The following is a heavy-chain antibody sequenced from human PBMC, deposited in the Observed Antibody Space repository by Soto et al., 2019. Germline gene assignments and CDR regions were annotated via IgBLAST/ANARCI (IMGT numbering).Heavy chain of an antibody. CDR3: ARDLWGYCGTDCYPLDV. CDR2: MYNAGST. CDR1: GGSISEHY. V-gene: IGHV4-59*11. D-gene: IGHD2-21*02. Sequence: PSETLSLTCTVSGGSISEHYWSWIRQPPGKGLEWIGYMYNAGSTVYNPSFKSRVTISVDTSKNQFSLKLNSVTAADTAVYYCARDLWGYCGTDCYPLDVWGQGTTVTVSS. J-gene: IGHJ6*02.